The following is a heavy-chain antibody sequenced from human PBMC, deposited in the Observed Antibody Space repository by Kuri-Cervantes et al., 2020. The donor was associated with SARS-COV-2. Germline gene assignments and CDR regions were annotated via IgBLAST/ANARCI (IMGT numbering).Heavy chain of an antibody. CDR2: INHSGST. Sequence: ESLKISCAASGFTFSSYAMSWVRQAPGKGLEWIGEINHSGSTNYNPSLKSRVTISVDTSKNQFSLKLSSVTAADTAVYYCARGTKWASGSGSYYPFYYYYYYGMDVWGQGTTVTVSS. D-gene: IGHD3-10*01. CDR1: GFTFSSYA. V-gene: IGHV4-34*01. CDR3: ARGTKWASGSGSYYPFYYYYYYGMDV. J-gene: IGHJ6*02.